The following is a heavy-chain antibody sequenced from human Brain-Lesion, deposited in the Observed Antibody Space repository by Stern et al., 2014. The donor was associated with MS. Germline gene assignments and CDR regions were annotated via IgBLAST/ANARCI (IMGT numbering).Heavy chain of an antibody. CDR1: GGFISRSSYY. J-gene: IGHJ5*02. CDR3: ARRELDGGFDLRYNWFDP. V-gene: IGHV4-39*01. Sequence: VQLVESGPGLVKPSETLSLTCTVSGGFISRSSYYWAWIRQPPGKGLEWIGSIYYSGTTDYTPSLKNRVPISVDTSRTQFSLKLPSGTAADTAIYYCARRELDGGFDLRYNWFDPWGQGTLVTVSS. D-gene: IGHD5-12*01. CDR2: IYYSGTT.